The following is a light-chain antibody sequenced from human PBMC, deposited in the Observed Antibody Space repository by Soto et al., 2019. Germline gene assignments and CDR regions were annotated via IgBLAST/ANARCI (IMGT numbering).Light chain of an antibody. V-gene: IGLV2-14*01. Sequence: QSVRTQPSSVSGSPGQSITISCTGTNSDVGGYNYVSWYQQHPGKAPKFMIYDVSNRPSGVSTRFSGSKSGNTASLTISGLQAEDEADYYCNSYTTSNTRQIVFGTGTKVTVL. CDR1: NSDVGGYNY. CDR3: NSYTTSNTRQIV. J-gene: IGLJ1*01. CDR2: DVS.